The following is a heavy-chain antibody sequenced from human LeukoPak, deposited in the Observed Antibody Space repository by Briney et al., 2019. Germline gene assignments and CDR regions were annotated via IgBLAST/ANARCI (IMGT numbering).Heavy chain of an antibody. CDR2: INSAGSAI. CDR3: AREGTAFDY. J-gene: IGHJ4*02. CDR1: GFTFSSYE. Sequence: GGSLRLSCAASGFTFSSYEMDWVRQAPGKGPEWVSYINSAGSAIYYADSVKGRFTVSRDNAKNSLYLQISSLRADDTAVYYCAREGTAFDYWGQGTLVTVSS. D-gene: IGHD2-21*02. V-gene: IGHV3-48*03.